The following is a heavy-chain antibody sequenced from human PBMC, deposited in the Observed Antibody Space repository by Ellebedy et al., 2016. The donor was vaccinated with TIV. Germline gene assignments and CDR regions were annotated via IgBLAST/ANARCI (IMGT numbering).Heavy chain of an antibody. CDR3: ARGSSSSASCFDY. CDR1: GGSISSSSYY. CDR2: IYYSGST. J-gene: IGHJ4*02. Sequence: SETLSLXXTVSGGSISSSSYYWGWIRQPPGKGLEWIGSIYYSGSTYYNPSLKSRVTISVDTSKNQFSLKLNSVTAADTAVYYCARGSSSSASCFDYWGQGTLVTVSS. V-gene: IGHV4-39*07. D-gene: IGHD6-6*01.